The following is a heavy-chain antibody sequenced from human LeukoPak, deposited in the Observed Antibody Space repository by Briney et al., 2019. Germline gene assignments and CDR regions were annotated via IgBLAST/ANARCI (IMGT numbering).Heavy chain of an antibody. Sequence: ASVKVSCKVSGYTLTKLSMHWVRQAPGKGLEWMGGFDPEDGETIYAQKFQGRVTMTEDTSTDTAYMELSSLRSEDTAVYYCATVVVIAARRFDAFDIWGQGTMVTVSS. CDR3: ATVVVIAARRFDAFDI. J-gene: IGHJ3*02. V-gene: IGHV1-24*01. CDR1: GYTLTKLS. D-gene: IGHD6-6*01. CDR2: FDPEDGET.